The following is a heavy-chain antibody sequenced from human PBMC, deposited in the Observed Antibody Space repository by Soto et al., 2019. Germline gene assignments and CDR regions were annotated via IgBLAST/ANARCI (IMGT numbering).Heavy chain of an antibody. Sequence: GGSLRLSCAASGFTFSSYAMSWVRQAPGRGLEWVSAISGSGGSTYYADSVKGRFTISRDNSKNTLYLQMNSLRAEDTAVYYCAKRHDSSGYYYFDYWGQGTLVTVSS. CDR1: GFTFSSYA. CDR2: ISGSGGST. V-gene: IGHV3-23*01. D-gene: IGHD3-22*01. CDR3: AKRHDSSGYYYFDY. J-gene: IGHJ4*02.